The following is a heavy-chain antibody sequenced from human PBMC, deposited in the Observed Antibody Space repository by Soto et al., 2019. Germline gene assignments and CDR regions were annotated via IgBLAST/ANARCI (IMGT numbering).Heavy chain of an antibody. V-gene: IGHV4-59*01. CDR2: VYSGGGT. CDR1: GGSLRGYS. D-gene: IGHD3-9*01. CDR3: ARENPPVSPHYFYCCMVV. J-gene: IGHJ6*02. Sequence: QVQLQESGPGVVKPSETLSLTCTVSGGSLRGYSWSWIRQSPGKGLVWIGYVYSGGGTNYIPSSIGRVTISVHTTDNQFSLKLNSVTAADTAVYYCARENPPVSPHYFYCCMVVWGQGATVTVSS.